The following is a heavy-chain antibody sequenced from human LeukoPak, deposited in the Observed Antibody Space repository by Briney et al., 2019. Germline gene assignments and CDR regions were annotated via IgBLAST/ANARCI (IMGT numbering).Heavy chain of an antibody. CDR3: ARTQTFGGVIVN. CDR1: GGSISSYY. Sequence: SETLSPTCTVSGGSISSYYWSWIWQPPGKGLEWIGYIYYSGSTNYNPSLKSRVTISVDTSKNQFSLKLSSVTAADTAVYYCARTQTFGGVIVNWGQGTLVTVSS. V-gene: IGHV4-59*01. J-gene: IGHJ4*02. D-gene: IGHD3-16*02. CDR2: IYYSGST.